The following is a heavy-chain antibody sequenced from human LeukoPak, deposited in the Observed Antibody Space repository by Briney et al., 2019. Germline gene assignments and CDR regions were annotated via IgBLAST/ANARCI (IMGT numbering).Heavy chain of an antibody. CDR2: IWYDGSNK. J-gene: IGHJ4*02. Sequence: GGSLRLSCAASGFTFSSYGMHWVRQAPGKGLEWVAVIWYDGSNKYYADSVKGRFTISRDNSKNTLHLQMNSLRAEDTAVYYCAKAAYSSSWYHFDYWGQGTLVTVSS. V-gene: IGHV3-33*06. CDR1: GFTFSSYG. CDR3: AKAAYSSSWYHFDY. D-gene: IGHD6-13*01.